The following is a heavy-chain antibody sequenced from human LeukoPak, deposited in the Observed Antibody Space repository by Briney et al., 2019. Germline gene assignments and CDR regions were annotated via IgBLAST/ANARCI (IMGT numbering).Heavy chain of an antibody. CDR2: VSSDETTK. CDR3: VKKGGNNGRYDYFDY. J-gene: IGHJ4*02. CDR1: GFTFTSYS. D-gene: IGHD4-23*01. V-gene: IGHV3-30-3*02. Sequence: PGGSLRLSCAASGFTFTSYSMNWVRQAPGKGLGWLAVVSSDETTKFYADSVKGQFTISRDNSKNTVFLQMDSLRTEDTAVYYCVKKGGNNGRYDYFDYWGQGTLVTVSS.